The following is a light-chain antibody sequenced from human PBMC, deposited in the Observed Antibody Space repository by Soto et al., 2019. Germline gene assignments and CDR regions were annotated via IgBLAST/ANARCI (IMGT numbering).Light chain of an antibody. CDR2: DAS. CDR3: QQYNSYPYT. J-gene: IGKJ2*01. V-gene: IGKV1-5*01. Sequence: DIQMTQSPSTLSASVGDRVTITCRASQSISNWLAWYQQKLGKAPRLLIYDASSLESGVPSRFSGSGSGTEFTLTVSSLQPDDFATYYCQQYNSYPYTFGQGTKLEIK. CDR1: QSISNW.